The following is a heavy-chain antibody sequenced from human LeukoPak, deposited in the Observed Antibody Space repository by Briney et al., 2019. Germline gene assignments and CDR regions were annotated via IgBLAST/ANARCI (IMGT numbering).Heavy chain of an antibody. CDR1: GFTFNNYA. J-gene: IGHJ4*02. V-gene: IGHV3-23*01. D-gene: IGHD3-22*01. CDR3: ASSEYYYDSSGYQPFDY. CDR2: ITVGGGTT. Sequence: PGGSLRLSCAASGFTFNNYAMTWVRQAPGKGLEWVSAITVGGGTTYYADSVKGRFTISRDNSKNTLYLQMNSLRAEDTAVYYCASSEYYYDSSGYQPFDYWGQGTLVTVSS.